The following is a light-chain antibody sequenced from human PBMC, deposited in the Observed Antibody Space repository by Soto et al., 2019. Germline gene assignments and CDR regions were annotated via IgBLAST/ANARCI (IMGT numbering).Light chain of an antibody. CDR1: QTIRSNY. CDR2: GAS. J-gene: IGKJ1*01. CDR3: QQYGSSPWT. Sequence: ETVLTQSPGTLSLSPGERATLSCRASQTIRSNYLAWYRQTPGQAPRLLIYGASNRATGIADRFSGSGSGTDFTLIISRLEPEDCALYYCQQYGSSPWTFGQGTKGEIK. V-gene: IGKV3-20*01.